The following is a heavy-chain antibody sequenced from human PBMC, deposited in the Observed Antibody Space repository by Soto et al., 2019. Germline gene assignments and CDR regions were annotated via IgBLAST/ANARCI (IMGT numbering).Heavy chain of an antibody. Sequence: LRLSCAASGFTFSSYAMNWVRQVPGKGPEWVSHISVTGDTYYADSVKGRFTISRDNSKNTLFLQMNSLRAEDTAVYYCAKSLSMATSFDYWGQGTPVTVS. CDR1: GFTFSSYA. D-gene: IGHD2-21*01. J-gene: IGHJ4*02. CDR3: AKSLSMATSFDY. CDR2: ISVTGDT. V-gene: IGHV3-23*01.